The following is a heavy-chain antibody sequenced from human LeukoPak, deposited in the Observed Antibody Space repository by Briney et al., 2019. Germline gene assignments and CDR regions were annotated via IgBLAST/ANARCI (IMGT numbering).Heavy chain of an antibody. V-gene: IGHV1-69*05. Sequence: SVKVFCKASGGTFSSYAISWVRQAPGQGLEWMGGIIPIFGTANYAQKFQGRVTITTDESTSTAYMELSSLRSEDTAVYYCARGAGYSIVNWFDPWGQGTLVTVSS. J-gene: IGHJ5*02. D-gene: IGHD6-13*01. CDR3: ARGAGYSIVNWFDP. CDR2: IIPIFGTA. CDR1: GGTFSSYA.